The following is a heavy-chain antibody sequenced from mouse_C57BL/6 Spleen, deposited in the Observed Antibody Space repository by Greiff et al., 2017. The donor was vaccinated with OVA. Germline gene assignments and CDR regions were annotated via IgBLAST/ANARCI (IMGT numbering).Heavy chain of an antibody. CDR2: IHPNSGST. V-gene: IGHV1-64*01. CDR3: AEGDGPSYYFDY. CDR1: GYTFTSYW. J-gene: IGHJ2*01. Sequence: QVQLQQSGAELVKPGASVKLSCKASGYTFTSYWMHWVKQRPGQGLEWIGMIHPNSGSTNYNEKFKSKATLTVDKSSSTAYMQLSSLTSEDSAVYYCAEGDGPSYYFDYWGQGTTLTVSS. D-gene: IGHD2-3*01.